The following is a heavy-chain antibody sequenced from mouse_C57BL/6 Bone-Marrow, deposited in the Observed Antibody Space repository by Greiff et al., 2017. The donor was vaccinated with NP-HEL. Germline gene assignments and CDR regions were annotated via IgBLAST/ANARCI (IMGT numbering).Heavy chain of an antibody. CDR3: ARNYGSSYGVDY. Sequence: HLVESGGGLVKPGGSLKLSCAASGFTFSSYAMSWVRQTPEKRLEWVATISDGGSYTYYPDNVKGRFTISRDNAKNNLYLQMSHLKSEDTAMYYCARNYGSSYGVDYWGQGTTLTVSS. J-gene: IGHJ2*01. V-gene: IGHV5-4*01. D-gene: IGHD1-1*01. CDR2: ISDGGSYT. CDR1: GFTFSSYA.